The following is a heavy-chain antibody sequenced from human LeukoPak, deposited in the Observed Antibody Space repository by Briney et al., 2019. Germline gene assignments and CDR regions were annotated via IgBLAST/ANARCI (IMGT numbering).Heavy chain of an antibody. V-gene: IGHV4-30-4*08. Sequence: SQTLSLTCTVSGGSISSGDYYWSWLRQPPGKVLEWIGYIYYSGSAYYNPSLKSRVTISVDTSKNQFSLKLSSVTAADTAVYYCARTVLRFLEWLPPRPYYYYMDVWGKGTTVTVSS. J-gene: IGHJ6*03. CDR2: IYYSGSA. CDR3: ARTVLRFLEWLPPRPYYYYMDV. CDR1: GGSISSGDYY. D-gene: IGHD3-3*01.